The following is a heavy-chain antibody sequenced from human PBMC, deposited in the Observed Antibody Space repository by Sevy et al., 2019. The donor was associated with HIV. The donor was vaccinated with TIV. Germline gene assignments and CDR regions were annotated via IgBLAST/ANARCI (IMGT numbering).Heavy chain of an antibody. J-gene: IGHJ3*02. CDR1: GGSISSSSYY. Sequence: SETLSLTCTVSGGSISSSSYYWGWIRQPPGKGLEWIGSIYYSGSTYYNPSLKSRVTISVDTSKNQFSLKLSSVTAADTAVYYCARHAGYSGSYGGDDAFDIWGQGTMVTVSS. V-gene: IGHV4-39*01. CDR2: IYYSGST. CDR3: ARHAGYSGSYGGDDAFDI. D-gene: IGHD1-26*01.